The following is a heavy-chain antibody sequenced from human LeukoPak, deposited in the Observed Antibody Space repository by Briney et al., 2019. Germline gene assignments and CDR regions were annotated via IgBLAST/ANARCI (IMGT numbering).Heavy chain of an antibody. CDR1: EVTFTSYE. CDR3: ARLIAAAGGGY. J-gene: IGHJ4*02. D-gene: IGHD6-13*01. Sequence: GGSLRLSCAASEVTFTSYEKNWVRQAPGKGLEWVSSISSSSYIYYADSVKGRFTISSDNAKNSLYLQMNSLRAEDTAVYYCARLIAAAGGGYWGQGTLVTVSS. V-gene: IGHV3-21*01. CDR2: ISSSSYI.